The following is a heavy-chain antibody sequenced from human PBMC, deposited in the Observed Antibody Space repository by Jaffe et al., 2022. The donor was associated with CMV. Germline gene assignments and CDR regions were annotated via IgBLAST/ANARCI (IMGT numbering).Heavy chain of an antibody. V-gene: IGHV3-15*01. CDR3: TTYYSGSYYPLDY. Sequence: EVQLVESGGGLVKPGGSLRLSCAASGFTFSNAWMSWVRQAPGKGLEWVGRIKSKTDGGTTDYAAPVKGRFTISRDDSKNTLYLQMNSLKTEDTAVYYCTTYYSGSYYPLDYWGQGTLVTVSS. D-gene: IGHD1-26*01. CDR1: GFTFSNAW. J-gene: IGHJ4*02. CDR2: IKSKTDGGTT.